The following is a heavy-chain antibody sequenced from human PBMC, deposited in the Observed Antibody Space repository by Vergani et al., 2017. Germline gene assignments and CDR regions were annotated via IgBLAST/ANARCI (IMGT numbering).Heavy chain of an antibody. CDR2: INPILGIA. V-gene: IGHV1-69*08. CDR3: ARDLGEGDGYNLFDY. CDR1: GGTFSSYT. Sequence: QVQLVQSGAEVKKPGSSVKVSCKASGGTFSSYTISWVRQAPGQGLEWMGRINPILGIANYAQKFQGRVTITADKSTSTAYMELSSLRSEDTAVYYCARDLGEGDGYNLFDYWGQGTLVTVSS. D-gene: IGHD5-24*01. J-gene: IGHJ4*02.